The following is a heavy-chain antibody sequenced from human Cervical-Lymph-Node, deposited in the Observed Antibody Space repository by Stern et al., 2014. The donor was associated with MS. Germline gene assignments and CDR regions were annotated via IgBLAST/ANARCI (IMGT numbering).Heavy chain of an antibody. D-gene: IGHD5-12*01. CDR1: GYSFSSHW. Sequence: QLVQSGAEVKKSGESLKISCKASGYSFSSHWIGWVRQMPGRGLEWMGVIYPGDSETRYSPSFQGQVTISADKSTGTASLQWRSLKASDTAMYYCVRPGYTFASYDYWGQGTLVTVSS. CDR2: IYPGDSET. CDR3: VRPGYTFASYDY. J-gene: IGHJ4*02. V-gene: IGHV5-51*03.